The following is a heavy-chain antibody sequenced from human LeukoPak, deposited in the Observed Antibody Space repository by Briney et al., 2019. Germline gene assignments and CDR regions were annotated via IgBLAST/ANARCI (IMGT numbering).Heavy chain of an antibody. CDR2: IFPIFGTA. CDR1: GGTIISYA. Sequence: SVNVSCKASGGTIISYAISWVRQAPGQGLEWMGGIFPIFGTANYAQKFQGRVTITTDESTSTAYMELSSLRSEDTAVYYCARDPHYYDSSGILEDWGQGTLVTVSS. V-gene: IGHV1-69*05. D-gene: IGHD3-22*01. CDR3: ARDPHYYDSSGILED. J-gene: IGHJ4*02.